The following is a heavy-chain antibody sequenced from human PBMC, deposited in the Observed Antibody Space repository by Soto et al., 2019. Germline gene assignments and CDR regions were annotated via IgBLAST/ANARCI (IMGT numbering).Heavy chain of an antibody. CDR3: ARGRFLEWLFNYYYYGMDV. CDR1: GGSITGYY. CDR2: IYYSGST. Sequence: SETLSLTCTVSGGSITGYYWSWIRQPPGKGLEWIGYIYYSGSTNYNPSLKSRVTISVDTSKNQFSLKLSSVTAADTAVYYCARGRFLEWLFNYYYYGMDVWGQGTTVTVSS. V-gene: IGHV4-59*01. D-gene: IGHD3-3*01. J-gene: IGHJ6*02.